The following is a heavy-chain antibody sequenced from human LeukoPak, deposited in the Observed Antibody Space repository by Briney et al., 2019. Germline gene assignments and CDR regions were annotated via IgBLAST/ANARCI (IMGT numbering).Heavy chain of an antibody. CDR1: GGSISNQY. CDR3: ARDGGHYDISGYFDL. Sequence: KPSETLSLNCSVSGGSISNQYWNCIRQPPGKGLEWIGYIYSSGGTQYNPSLKSRVTISIDTSKKQFSLKLSSVTSADTAVYYCARDGGHYDISGYFDLWGRGTLVTVSS. J-gene: IGHJ2*01. D-gene: IGHD3-9*01. V-gene: IGHV4-59*11. CDR2: IYSSGGT.